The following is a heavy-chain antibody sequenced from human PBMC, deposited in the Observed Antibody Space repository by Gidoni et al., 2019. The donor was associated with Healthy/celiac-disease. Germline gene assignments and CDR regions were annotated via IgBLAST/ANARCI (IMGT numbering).Heavy chain of an antibody. J-gene: IGHJ6*02. CDR3: ARVVVDYERHYYGMDV. V-gene: IGHV1-18*01. CDR2: ISAYNGNK. Sequence: QVQLVQSGAEVKKPGASVKVSCKASGYTFTSYGISWVRQAPGQGLEWMGWISAYNGNKNYAQKLQGRVTMTTDTSTSTAYMELRSLRSDDTAVYYCARVVVDYERHYYGMDVWGQGTTVTVSS. D-gene: IGHD4-17*01. CDR1: GYTFTSYG.